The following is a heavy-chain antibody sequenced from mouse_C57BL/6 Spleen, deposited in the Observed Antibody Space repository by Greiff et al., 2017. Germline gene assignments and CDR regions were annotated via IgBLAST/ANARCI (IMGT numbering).Heavy chain of an antibody. J-gene: IGHJ4*01. CDR2: IYPGDGDT. CDR3: ARRPNYYGSPMDY. Sequence: VQLQQSGAELVKPGASVKISCKASGYAFSSYWMNWVKQRPGKGLEWIGQIYPGDGDTNYNGKFKGKATLTADKSSSTAYMQLSSLTSEDSAVYFCARRPNYYGSPMDYWGQGTSVTVSA. CDR1: GYAFSSYW. V-gene: IGHV1-80*01. D-gene: IGHD1-1*01.